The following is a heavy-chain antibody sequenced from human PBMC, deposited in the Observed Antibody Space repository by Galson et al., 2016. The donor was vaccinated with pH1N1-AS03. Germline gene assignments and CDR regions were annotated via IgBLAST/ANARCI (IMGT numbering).Heavy chain of an antibody. Sequence: SETLSLTCTVYGGSFSGYYWSWIRQPPGKGLEWIGEINHSGSTNYNPSLKSRVTMSVDTSKNQFSLKLSSVTAADTAVYYCARRFVERLVGDLSEAFDMWGPGTMVTVSS. CDR1: GGSFSGYY. D-gene: IGHD2-8*02. CDR2: INHSGST. J-gene: IGHJ3*02. CDR3: ARRFVERLVGDLSEAFDM. V-gene: IGHV4-34*01.